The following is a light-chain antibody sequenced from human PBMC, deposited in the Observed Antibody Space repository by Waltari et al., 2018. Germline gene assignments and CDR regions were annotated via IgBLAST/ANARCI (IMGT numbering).Light chain of an antibody. V-gene: IGLV2-23*02. J-gene: IGLJ1*01. CDR2: EVN. CDR3: CSYAGSTTFWV. CDR1: SSDVGNYNL. Sequence: QSALTQPASVSGSPGQSITISCTGTSSDVGNYNLVSWYQQHPGTAPTLMIYEVNARPSGVSNRFSGSKSGNTASLTISGLQPEDEADYYCCSYAGSTTFWVFGTGTKVTVL.